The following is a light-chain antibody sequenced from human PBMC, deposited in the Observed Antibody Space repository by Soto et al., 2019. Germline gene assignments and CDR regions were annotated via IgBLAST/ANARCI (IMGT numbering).Light chain of an antibody. CDR3: QQLNNFPPFT. J-gene: IGKJ3*01. CDR2: GAV. Sequence: IQLTQSPSSLSASIGDRVTITCRASQGISNYLAWYQQKPGKAPKLLIYGAVTLQSGVPSRFSGSGSGTDFTLTISSLQPDDLATYKCQQLNNFPPFTFGPGTKVDLK. CDR1: QGISNY. V-gene: IGKV1-9*01.